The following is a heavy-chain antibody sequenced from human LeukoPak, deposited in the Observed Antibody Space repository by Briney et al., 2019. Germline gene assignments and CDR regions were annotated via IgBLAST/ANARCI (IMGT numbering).Heavy chain of an antibody. CDR3: AREDYSNYVGYYYYYMDV. CDR1: GFTFSSYA. CDR2: ISYDGSNK. D-gene: IGHD4-11*01. J-gene: IGHJ6*03. V-gene: IGHV3-30*04. Sequence: HPGGSLRLSCAASGFTFSSYAMHWVRQAPGKGLEWVAVISYDGSNKYYADSVKGRFTISRDNSKNTLYLQMNSLRAEDTAVYYCAREDYSNYVGYYYYYMDVWGKGTTVTVSS.